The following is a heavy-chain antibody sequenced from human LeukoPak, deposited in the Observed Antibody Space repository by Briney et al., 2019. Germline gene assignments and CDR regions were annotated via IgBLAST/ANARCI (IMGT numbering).Heavy chain of an antibody. Sequence: PGGSLRLSCAGSGFTFSNSWMGWVRQAPGKGLEWVANVQHIGGETYYVDSVKGRFTISRDNAKNSVYLQMNSLRAEDTAVYYCAPLRSGSYSWFDPWGQGTLVTVSS. D-gene: IGHD1-26*01. CDR2: VQHIGGET. CDR3: APLRSGSYSWFDP. J-gene: IGHJ5*02. CDR1: GFTFSNSW. V-gene: IGHV3-7*03.